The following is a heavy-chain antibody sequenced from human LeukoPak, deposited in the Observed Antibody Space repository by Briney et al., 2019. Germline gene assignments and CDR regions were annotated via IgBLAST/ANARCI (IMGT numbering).Heavy chain of an antibody. V-gene: IGHV3-64D*06. CDR3: VKSSAVASVGDAFDI. J-gene: IGHJ3*02. Sequence: GGSLRLSCSASGFTLSTYAMHWVRQAPGKGLEYVSAISSNGGSTYYADSVKGRFTISRDNSKNTLYLQMSSLRAEDTAVYYCVKSSAVASVGDAFDIWGQGTMVTVSS. D-gene: IGHD6-19*01. CDR2: ISSNGGST. CDR1: GFTLSTYA.